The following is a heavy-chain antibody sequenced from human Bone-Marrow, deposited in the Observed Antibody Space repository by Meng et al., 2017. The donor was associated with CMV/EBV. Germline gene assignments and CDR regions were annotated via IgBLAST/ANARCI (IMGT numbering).Heavy chain of an antibody. D-gene: IGHD6-25*01. CDR1: GSPFTGYY. V-gene: IGHV1-2*02. CDR3: ARAAGGFDP. CDR2: INPNSGGT. J-gene: IGHJ5*02. Sequence: QVSCKASGSPFTGYYVHWVRQAPGQGLEWMGWINPNSGGTNYAQKFQGRVTMTRDTSISTAYMELSRLRSDDTAVYYCARAAGGFDPWGQGTLVTVSS.